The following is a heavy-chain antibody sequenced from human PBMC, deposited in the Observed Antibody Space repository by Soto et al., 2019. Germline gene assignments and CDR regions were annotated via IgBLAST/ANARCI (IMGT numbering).Heavy chain of an antibody. CDR3: ARTRSNYDILTGYSRHDAFDI. D-gene: IGHD3-9*01. CDR1: GYTFTGYY. V-gene: IGHV1-2*04. Sequence: GASVKVYCKASGYTFTGYYMHWVRQAPGQGLEWMGWINPNSGGTNYAQKFQGWVTMTRDTSISTAYMELSRLRSDDTAVYYCARTRSNYDILTGYSRHDAFDIWGQGTMVTVSS. J-gene: IGHJ3*02. CDR2: INPNSGGT.